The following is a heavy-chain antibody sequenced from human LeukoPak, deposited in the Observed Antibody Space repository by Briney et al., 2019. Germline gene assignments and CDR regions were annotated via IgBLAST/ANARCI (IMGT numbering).Heavy chain of an antibody. V-gene: IGHV4-59*01. D-gene: IGHD3-3*01. CDR1: GGSFSGYY. CDR3: ARVARSGYDFWSGYSYFDY. CDR2: IYYSGST. Sequence: SETLSLTCAVYGGSFSGYYWSWIRQPPGKGLGWNGYIYYSGSTNYNPSLKSRVTISVDTSKNQFSLKLSSVTAADTAVYYCARVARSGYDFWSGYSYFDYWGQGTLVTVSS. J-gene: IGHJ4*02.